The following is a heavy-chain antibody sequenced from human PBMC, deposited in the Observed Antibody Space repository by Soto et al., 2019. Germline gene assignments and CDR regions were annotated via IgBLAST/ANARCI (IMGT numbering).Heavy chain of an antibody. CDR3: ARVTGIDSSLDI. J-gene: IGHJ3*02. D-gene: IGHD3-10*01. Sequence: PSDTLSLTWTVSGVSISSGDDYWSWIRQHPGKGLEWIGYIYYSGSTYYNPSLKSRVTISVDTSKNLFSLKLKSVTAADTAMYYCARVTGIDSSLDIWGQGTMVNVSS. V-gene: IGHV4-31*02. CDR1: GVSISSGDDY. CDR2: IYYSGST.